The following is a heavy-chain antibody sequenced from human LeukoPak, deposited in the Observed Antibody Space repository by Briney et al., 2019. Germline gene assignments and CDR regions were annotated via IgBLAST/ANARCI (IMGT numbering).Heavy chain of an antibody. Sequence: GESLKISCAASGFTFSTYWMSWVRQAPGKGLEYVSAISDSGGSTYYADSVKGRFTISRDNSKNTLYLQMSSLRAEDTAVYFCVRGYSFGPYGMDVWGQGTTVTVSS. J-gene: IGHJ6*02. CDR3: VRGYSFGPYGMDV. CDR1: GFTFSTYW. D-gene: IGHD2-15*01. CDR2: ISDSGGST. V-gene: IGHV3-64D*09.